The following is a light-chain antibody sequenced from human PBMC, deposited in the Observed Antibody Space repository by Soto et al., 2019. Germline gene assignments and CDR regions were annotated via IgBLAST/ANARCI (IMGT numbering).Light chain of an antibody. Sequence: IQLTQSPSSLSASVGDRVTITCRASQGISSYLAWYQQKPGKAPNLLIYAASTFESGVPSRFSGSGSGTDFTLTIRSLQPEDFATYYCQQLNSYLFTFGPGTKVDIK. V-gene: IGKV1-9*01. CDR2: AAS. CDR1: QGISSY. CDR3: QQLNSYLFT. J-gene: IGKJ3*01.